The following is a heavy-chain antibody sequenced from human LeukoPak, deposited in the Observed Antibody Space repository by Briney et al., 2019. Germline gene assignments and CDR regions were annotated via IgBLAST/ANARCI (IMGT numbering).Heavy chain of an antibody. Sequence: GVTQRLSCAASGFTFDNYAMRWVRQPPGRGVECVSAISGSGGSTYYADSVKGRFNIYRDNSQNTLYLQMNSLRAEDTAVYYCAKEGSYYVDYWGQGALVTVSS. CDR3: AKEGSYYVDY. V-gene: IGHV3-23*01. D-gene: IGHD3-3*01. J-gene: IGHJ4*02. CDR1: GFTFDNYA. CDR2: ISGSGGST.